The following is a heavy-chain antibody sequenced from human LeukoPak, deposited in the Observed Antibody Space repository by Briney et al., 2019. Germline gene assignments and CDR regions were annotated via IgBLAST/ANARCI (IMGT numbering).Heavy chain of an antibody. CDR1: GYSFTSYW. V-gene: IGHV5-51*01. Sequence: GESLKISCKGSGYSFTSYWIAWVRQMPGKGLEWMGIIYPGDSDTRYSLSFQGQVTTSADKSTSTAYLQWSSLKASDTAMYYCARFRGYSYGLRNIDYWGQGTLVTVSS. D-gene: IGHD5-18*01. CDR3: ARFRGYSYGLRNIDY. J-gene: IGHJ4*02. CDR2: IYPGDSDT.